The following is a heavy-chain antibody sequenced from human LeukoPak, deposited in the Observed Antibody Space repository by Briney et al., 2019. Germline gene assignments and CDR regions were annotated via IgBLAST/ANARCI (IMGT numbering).Heavy chain of an antibody. V-gene: IGHV3-9*01. D-gene: IGHD3-10*01. CDR2: SSWKSGRI. J-gene: IGHJ3*02. CDR1: GFTFDEYA. CDR3: AKAVVWFGESRTGAFDI. Sequence: PGGSLRLSCAASGFTFDEYAMHWVRQAPGKGLEGVSGSSWKSGRIVYADSVKARFTISRDNANNSLYMKMNSLRAEDTALYYCAKAVVWFGESRTGAFDIWGQGTMVTVSS.